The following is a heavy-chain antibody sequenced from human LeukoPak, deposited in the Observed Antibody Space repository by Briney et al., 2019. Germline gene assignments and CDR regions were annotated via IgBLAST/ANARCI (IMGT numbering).Heavy chain of an antibody. D-gene: IGHD6-19*01. CDR1: GFTFSSHW. CDR3: ASGGGWVFFN. Sequence: GGSLRLSCAASGFTFSSHWLSWFRQSPGKGLEWVAHISHDGSGKHYVDSVKGRFTISRDNARNSQFLQMNSLRVDDTAVYYCASGGGWVFFNWGQGTLVTVSS. J-gene: IGHJ4*02. V-gene: IGHV3-7*01. CDR2: ISHDGSGK.